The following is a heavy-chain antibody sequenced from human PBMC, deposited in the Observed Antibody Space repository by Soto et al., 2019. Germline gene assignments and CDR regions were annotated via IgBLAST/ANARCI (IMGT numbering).Heavy chain of an antibody. D-gene: IGHD3-22*01. CDR2: ISWNSGSI. J-gene: IGHJ4*02. CDR1: GFTFDDYA. V-gene: IGHV3-9*01. Sequence: EVQLVESGGGLVQPGRSLRLSCAASGFTFDDYAMHWVRQAPGKGLEWVSGISWNSGSIGYADSVKGRFTISRDNAKNTLYLHMNSLRAEATALYYCAKDIRRGHKTAINMIVVAPLDYWGQGTLVTVSS. CDR3: AKDIRRGHKTAINMIVVAPLDY.